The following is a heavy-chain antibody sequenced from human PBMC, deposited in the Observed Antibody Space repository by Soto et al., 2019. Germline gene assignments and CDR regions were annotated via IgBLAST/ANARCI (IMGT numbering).Heavy chain of an antibody. CDR2: INHSGGT. V-gene: IGHV4-34*01. J-gene: IGHJ4*02. Sequence: QVQLQQWGAGLLKPSETLSLTCAVYGGSFSGYYWSWIRQPPGKGLEWIGEINHSGGTNYNPSLKTRTNISVDPSKHPFSLQLSSRTAAATAVYYCARNAPRGYWGQGTLVTVSS. CDR3: ARNAPRGY. CDR1: GGSFSGYY. D-gene: IGHD3-10*01.